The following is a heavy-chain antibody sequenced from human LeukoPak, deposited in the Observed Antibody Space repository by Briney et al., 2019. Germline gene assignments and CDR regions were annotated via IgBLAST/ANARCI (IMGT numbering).Heavy chain of an antibody. CDR2: INPNSGGT. D-gene: IGHD3-10*01. Sequence: ASVKVSCKASGYTFTGYYMHWVRQAPGRGLEWMGWINPNSGGTNYAQKFQGRVTMTRDTSISTAYMELSRLRSDDTAVYYCARLDISTVRGVSYYFDCWGQGTLVTVSS. J-gene: IGHJ4*02. V-gene: IGHV1-2*02. CDR1: GYTFTGYY. CDR3: ARLDISTVRGVSYYFDC.